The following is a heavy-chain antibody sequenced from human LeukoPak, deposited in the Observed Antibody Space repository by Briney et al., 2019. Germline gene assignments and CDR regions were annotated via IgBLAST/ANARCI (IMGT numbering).Heavy chain of an antibody. CDR2: MKEEGSEI. CDR3: AKGGASRFDH. D-gene: IGHD1-26*01. V-gene: IGHV3-7*01. CDR1: GFTFTFQT. Sequence: GGSLRLSCAASGFTFTFQTMSWVRQAPGKGLEWVASMKEEGSEIFYVGSVKGRFIISRDNAKNSLYLQMNSLRAEDTAVYYCAKGGASRFDHWGQGTLVTVSS. J-gene: IGHJ4*02.